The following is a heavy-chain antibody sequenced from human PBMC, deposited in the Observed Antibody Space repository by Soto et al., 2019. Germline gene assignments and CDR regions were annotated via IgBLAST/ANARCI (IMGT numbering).Heavy chain of an antibody. J-gene: IGHJ4*02. CDR3: SRLLLGGNSFWYFDY. CDR2: IYYSGST. CDR1: GGSISSSSYY. Sequence: SETLSLTCTVSGGSISSSSYYWGWIRQPPGKGLEWIGSIYYSGSTYYNPSLKSRVTISVDTSKNQFSLKLSSVTAADTAVYYCSRLLLGGNSFWYFDYWGQRTLVTVS. D-gene: IGHD2-21*02. V-gene: IGHV4-39*07.